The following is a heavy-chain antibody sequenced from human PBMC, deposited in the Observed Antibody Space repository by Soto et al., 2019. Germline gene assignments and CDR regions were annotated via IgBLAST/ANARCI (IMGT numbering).Heavy chain of an antibody. Sequence: SETLSLTCTVSGGSISSYYWSWIRQPPGKGLEWIGYIYYSGSTNYNPSLKSRVTISVDTSKNQFSLKLSSVTAADTAVYYRARVLITMVRGVIISPGPFDYWGLGTLVTVS. CDR1: GGSISSYY. V-gene: IGHV4-59*01. CDR3: ARVLITMVRGVIISPGPFDY. J-gene: IGHJ4*02. CDR2: IYYSGST. D-gene: IGHD3-10*01.